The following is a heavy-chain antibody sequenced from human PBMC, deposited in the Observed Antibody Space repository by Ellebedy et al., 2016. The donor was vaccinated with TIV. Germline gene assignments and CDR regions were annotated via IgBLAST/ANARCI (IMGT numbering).Heavy chain of an antibody. D-gene: IGHD3-16*01. J-gene: IGHJ4*02. CDR2: INPSGGST. CDR3: ARDLFGGVTADY. V-gene: IGHV1-46*01. Sequence: SVKVSCXASGYTFSSYFMHWVRQAPGQGLEWMGIINPSGGSTSYAQKFQGRVTLTRDTSTSTVYMELSSLRSEDTAVYYCARDLFGGVTADYWGQGTLVTVSS. CDR1: GYTFSSYF.